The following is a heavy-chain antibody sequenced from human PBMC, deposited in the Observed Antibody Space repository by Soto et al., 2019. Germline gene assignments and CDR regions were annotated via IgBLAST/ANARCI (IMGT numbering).Heavy chain of an antibody. V-gene: IGHV1-3*04. J-gene: IGHJ5*02. CDR2: INTGNGNT. CDR3: AKGVIDRGANA. CDR1: VITFSTYA. D-gene: IGHD2-8*01. Sequence: ASVKVSCKASVITFSTYAIPWVRQAPGQRLEWVGWINTGNGNTRYSQKLQDRLTLTRDTSASTAYMDLSSLRAEDTVIYHCAKGVIDRGANAWVQGTVVTVSS.